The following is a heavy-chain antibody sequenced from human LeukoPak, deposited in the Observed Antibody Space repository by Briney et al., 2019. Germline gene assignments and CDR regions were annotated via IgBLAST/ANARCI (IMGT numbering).Heavy chain of an antibody. J-gene: IGHJ4*02. Sequence: GGSLRLSCAASGFTLSSYGMHWVRQAPGKGLEWVAVISYDGSNKYYADSVKGRFTISRDNSKNTLYLQMNSLRAEDTAVYYCAKDQDLVHWGQGTLVTVSS. CDR2: ISYDGSNK. D-gene: IGHD2-8*02. V-gene: IGHV3-30*18. CDR1: GFTLSSYG. CDR3: AKDQDLVH.